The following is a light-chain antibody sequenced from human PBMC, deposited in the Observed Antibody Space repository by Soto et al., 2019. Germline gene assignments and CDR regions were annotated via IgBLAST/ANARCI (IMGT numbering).Light chain of an antibody. CDR3: SSYTSSSTVV. CDR1: SSDVGSNSL. V-gene: IGLV2-14*02. J-gene: IGLJ2*01. CDR2: EGS. Sequence: QSALTQPASVSGSPGQSITISCTGTSSDVGSNSLVSWYQQHPGKAPRLMIYEGSKRPSGVSNRFSGSKSGNTASLTISGLQAEDEADYYCSSYTSSSTVVFGGGTKLTVL.